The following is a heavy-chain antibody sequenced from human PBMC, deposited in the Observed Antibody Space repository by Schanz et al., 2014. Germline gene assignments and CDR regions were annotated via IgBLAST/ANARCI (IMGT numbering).Heavy chain of an antibody. V-gene: IGHV4-59*08. J-gene: IGHJ4*02. Sequence: QVQLQESGPGLVKPSETLSLTCTVPSDSISHYYLSWIRQPPGKELEWVAFIYDRGSTSYNPSLNSRVTISLAPAKTHFPRKLSSVTAADTAVYYCARHRVYGAFDLWGQGTLVTVSS. CDR2: IYDRGST. CDR3: ARHRVYGAFDL. CDR1: SDSISHYY. D-gene: IGHD4-17*01.